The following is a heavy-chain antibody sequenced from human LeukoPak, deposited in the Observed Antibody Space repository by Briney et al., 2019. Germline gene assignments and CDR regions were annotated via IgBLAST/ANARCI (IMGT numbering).Heavy chain of an antibody. CDR2: IRYDGSNK. V-gene: IGHV3-30*02. D-gene: IGHD2-15*01. J-gene: IGHJ3*02. CDR3: AGSLVPESAFDI. CDR1: GFTFSSYG. Sequence: GGSLRLSCAASGFTFSSYGMHWVRQAPGKGLEWVAFIRYDGSNKYYADSVKGRFTISRDNSKNTLYLQMNSLRAEDTAVYYCAGSLVPESAFDIWGQGTMVTVSS.